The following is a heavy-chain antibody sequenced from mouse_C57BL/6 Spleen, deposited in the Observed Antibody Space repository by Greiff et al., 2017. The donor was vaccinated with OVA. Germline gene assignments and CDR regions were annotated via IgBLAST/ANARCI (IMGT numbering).Heavy chain of an antibody. D-gene: IGHD2-4*01. Sequence: VHLVESGAELVKPGASVKMSCKASGYTFTTYPIEWMKQNHGKSLEWIGNFHPYNDDTKYNEKFKGKATLTVEKSSSTVYLELSRLTSDDSAVYYCARGIYYDYYWYFDVWGTGTTVTVSS. CDR1: GYTFTTYP. J-gene: IGHJ1*03. CDR2: FHPYNDDT. V-gene: IGHV1-47*01. CDR3: ARGIYYDYYWYFDV.